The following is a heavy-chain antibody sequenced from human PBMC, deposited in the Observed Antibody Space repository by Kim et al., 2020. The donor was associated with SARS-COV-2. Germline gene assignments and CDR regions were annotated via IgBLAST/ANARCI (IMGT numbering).Heavy chain of an antibody. CDR1: GGTFSSYA. CDR3: ARRSPIFGVVITAPLDAFDI. D-gene: IGHD3-3*01. CDR2: IIPILGIA. J-gene: IGHJ3*02. Sequence: SVKVSCKASGGTFSSYAISWVRQAPGQGLEWMGRIIPILGIANYAQKFQGRVTITADKSTSTAYMELSSLRSEDTAVYYCARRSPIFGVVITAPLDAFDIWGQGTMVTVSS. V-gene: IGHV1-69*04.